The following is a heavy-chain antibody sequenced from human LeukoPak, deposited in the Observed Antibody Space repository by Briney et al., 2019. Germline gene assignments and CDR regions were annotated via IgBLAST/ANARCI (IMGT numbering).Heavy chain of an antibody. J-gene: IGHJ4*02. CDR3: ARQHWPDKFVDF. CDR2: IDPNSAGANT. V-gene: IGHV1-2*02. Sequence: APVKVSCKGSGNTFSGSYVHWVRQAPDQGLEWMGWIDPNSAGANTNYAQKFQDRVTFTRDASVSAAYMELSRLTTDDTAVYYCARQHWPDKFVDFWGPGTLVTVSS. CDR1: GNTFSGSY. D-gene: IGHD1-1*01.